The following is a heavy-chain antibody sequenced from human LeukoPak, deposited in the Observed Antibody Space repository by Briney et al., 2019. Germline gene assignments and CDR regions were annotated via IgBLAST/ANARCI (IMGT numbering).Heavy chain of an antibody. CDR1: GYTFTSHG. Sequence: ASVKVSCKASGYTFTSHGISWVRQAPGQGLEWVGWISAYNGDTKYAQNLQGRVTLTTYTSTTTAYLELRSLRSDDTAVYYCARDPSNTSGWKTWFDPWGQGTLVTVSS. J-gene: IGHJ5*02. CDR3: ARDPSNTSGWKTWFDP. D-gene: IGHD6-19*01. V-gene: IGHV1-18*01. CDR2: ISAYNGDT.